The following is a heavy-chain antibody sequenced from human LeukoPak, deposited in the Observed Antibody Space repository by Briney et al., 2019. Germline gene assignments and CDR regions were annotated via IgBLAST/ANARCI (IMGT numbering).Heavy chain of an antibody. D-gene: IGHD1-7*01. CDR3: VCSASLTGTTDWFDP. V-gene: IGHV3-48*01. CDR1: GFMFSSYG. J-gene: IGHJ5*02. CDR2: ISSSSPTI. Sequence: GGSLRLSCAASGFMFSSYGMNWVRQAPGRGLEWVSCISSSSPTIYYADSVKGRFTISRDNAKSSVYLEMNSLRAEDTAVYYCVCSASLTGTTDWFDPWGQGTLVTVSS.